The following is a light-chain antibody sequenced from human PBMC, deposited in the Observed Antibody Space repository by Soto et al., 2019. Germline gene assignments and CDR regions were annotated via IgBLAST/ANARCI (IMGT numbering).Light chain of an antibody. CDR2: EGS. CDR1: SSDVGSYNL. Sequence: QSALTQPASVSGSPGQSITISCTGTSSDVGSYNLVSWYQQHPGKAPKLMIYEGSKRPSGVSNRFSGSKSGNTASLTISGLQAEDEADYYCCSYAGSSTHAVFGGCTQLTVL. J-gene: IGLJ7*01. V-gene: IGLV2-23*01. CDR3: CSYAGSSTHAV.